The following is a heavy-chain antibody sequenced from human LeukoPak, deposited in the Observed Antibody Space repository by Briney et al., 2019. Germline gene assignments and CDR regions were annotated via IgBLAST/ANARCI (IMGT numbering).Heavy chain of an antibody. Sequence: SETLSLTCTVSGGSISSSSYYWGWIRQPPGKGLEWIGSIYYSGSTYYNPSLKSRVTISVDTSKNQFSLKLSSVTAADTAVYYCASVRLKITMFGVVKYYYYMDVWGKGTTVTVSS. J-gene: IGHJ6*03. CDR2: IYYSGST. D-gene: IGHD3-3*01. CDR1: GGSISSSSYY. CDR3: ASVRLKITMFGVVKYYYYMDV. V-gene: IGHV4-39*07.